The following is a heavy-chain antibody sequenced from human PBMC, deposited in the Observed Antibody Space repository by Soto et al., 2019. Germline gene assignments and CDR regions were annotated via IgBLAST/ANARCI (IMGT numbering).Heavy chain of an antibody. CDR2: ISSSSTNI. D-gene: IGHD3-10*01. CDR1: GFTFRSYS. Sequence: GGSLRLSCATSGFTFRSYSMKWVRQAPGKGLEWISSISSSSTNIYYADSVKGRFTISRDNAKNSLYLQMNSLRAEDTAVYYCATATYGSGTCWGQGTLVTVSS. CDR3: ATATYGSGTC. J-gene: IGHJ4*02. V-gene: IGHV3-21*04.